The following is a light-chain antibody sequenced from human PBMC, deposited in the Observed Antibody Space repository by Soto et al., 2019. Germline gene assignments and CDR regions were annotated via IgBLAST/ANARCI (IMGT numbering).Light chain of an antibody. CDR1: SSDVGGYNY. J-gene: IGLJ2*01. CDR2: DVS. Sequence: QSALTQPASVSGSPGQSITISCTGTSSDVGGYNYVSWYQQHPGKAPKLMIYDVSNRPSGVSNRFSGSKSGNQASLTISGLQAEDEADYYCSSDTSSSPHVVFGGGTKLPVL. CDR3: SSDTSSSPHVV. V-gene: IGLV2-14*01.